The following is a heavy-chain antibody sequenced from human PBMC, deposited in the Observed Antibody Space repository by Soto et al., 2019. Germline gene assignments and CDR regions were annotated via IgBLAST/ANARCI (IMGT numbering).Heavy chain of an antibody. CDR2: IYYSGST. Sequence: QVQLQESGPELVKPSETLSLTCTVSGGSISSYYWSWIRQPPGKGLEWIGYIYYSGSTNYNPSLKSRVTISVDTSKNQFSLKLSSVTAADTAVYYCAGRGYSGYEYSYWGLGTLVTVSS. J-gene: IGHJ4*02. D-gene: IGHD5-12*01. V-gene: IGHV4-59*08. CDR3: AGRGYSGYEYSY. CDR1: GGSISSYY.